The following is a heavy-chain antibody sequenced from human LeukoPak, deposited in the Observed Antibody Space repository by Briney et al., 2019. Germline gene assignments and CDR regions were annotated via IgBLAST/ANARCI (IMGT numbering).Heavy chain of an antibody. J-gene: IGHJ6*02. CDR2: IIPIFGTA. CDR3: ARAIPTSIVVVPAAIGWNGMDV. CDR1: GGTFSSYA. Sequence: ASVKVSCKASGGTFSSYAISWVRQAPGQGLEWMGGIIPIFGTANYAQKFQGRVTITADESTSTAYMDLSSLRSEDTAVYYCARAIPTSIVVVPAAIGWNGMDVWGQGTTVTVSS. V-gene: IGHV1-69*13. D-gene: IGHD2-2*01.